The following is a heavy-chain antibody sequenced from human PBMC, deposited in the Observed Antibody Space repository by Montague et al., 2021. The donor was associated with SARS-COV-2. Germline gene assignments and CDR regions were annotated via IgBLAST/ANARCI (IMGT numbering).Heavy chain of an antibody. CDR1: GFTFSSYE. Sequence: SLRPSCAASGFTFSSYEMNWVRQAPGKGLEWVSYISSSGSTIYYADSVXGRFTISRDNAKNSLYLQMNSLRAEDTAVYYCARAVPYVFRPLKYFDYWGQGTLVTVSS. J-gene: IGHJ4*02. CDR2: ISSSGSTI. D-gene: IGHD3-16*01. CDR3: ARAVPYVFRPLKYFDY. V-gene: IGHV3-48*03.